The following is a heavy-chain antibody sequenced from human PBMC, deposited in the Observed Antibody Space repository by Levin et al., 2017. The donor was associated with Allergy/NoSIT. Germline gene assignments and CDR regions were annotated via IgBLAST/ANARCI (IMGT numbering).Heavy chain of an antibody. J-gene: IGHJ4*02. CDR1: GFTFNNYA. D-gene: IGHD3-16*01. CDR3: AKDAIRGSYQPSYSDY. V-gene: IGHV3-23*01. CDR2: IINSGVGT. Sequence: SCAASGFTFNNYAMSWVRQAPGKGLEWVSAIINSGVGTYYADSVKGRFTISRDNSKNTMDLQMNSLIAEDTAVYFCAKDAIRGSYQPSYSDYWGQGTLVTASS.